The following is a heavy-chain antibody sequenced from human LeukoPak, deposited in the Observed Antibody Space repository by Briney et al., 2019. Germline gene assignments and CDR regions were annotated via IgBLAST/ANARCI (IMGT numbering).Heavy chain of an antibody. CDR2: ISYDGSNK. Sequence: GGSLRLSCAASGFTFSSYGMHWVRQAPGKGLEWVAVISYDGSNKYYADSVKGRFTISRDNSKNTLYLQMNSLRAEDTAVYYCAKDFNYDFWSGYYTDTYYYYYGMDVWGQGTTVTVSS. V-gene: IGHV3-30*18. J-gene: IGHJ6*02. CDR1: GFTFSSYG. CDR3: AKDFNYDFWSGYYTDTYYYYYGMDV. D-gene: IGHD3-3*01.